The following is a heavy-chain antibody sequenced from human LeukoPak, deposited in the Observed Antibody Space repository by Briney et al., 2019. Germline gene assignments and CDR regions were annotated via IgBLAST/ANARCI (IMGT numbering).Heavy chain of an antibody. CDR1: GYTFTGYY. V-gene: IGHV1-2*06. D-gene: IGHD2-2*01. CDR2: INPNSGGT. CDR3: ARYQYQLLLGNWFDP. Sequence: ASVKVSCKASGYTFTGYYMHWVRQAPGQGLEWMGRINPNSGGTSYAQKFQGRVTMTRDTSISTAYMELSRLRSDDTAVYYCARYQYQLLLGNWFDPWGQGTLVTVSS. J-gene: IGHJ5*02.